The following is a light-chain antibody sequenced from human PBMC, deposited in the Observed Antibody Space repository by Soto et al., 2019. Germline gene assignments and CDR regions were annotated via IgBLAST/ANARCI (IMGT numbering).Light chain of an antibody. CDR1: SSNIGAHYD. V-gene: IGLV1-40*01. CDR2: GDN. J-gene: IGLJ1*01. CDR3: QSYDTRLSAHV. Sequence: QSVLTQSPSVSGAPGQRVTISCTGSSSNIGAHYDVHWYQQLPGTAPKLLIYGDNNRPSGVPDRFSGSKSGTSASLAITGLQAEDEADYYCQSYDTRLSAHVFGTGTKLTVL.